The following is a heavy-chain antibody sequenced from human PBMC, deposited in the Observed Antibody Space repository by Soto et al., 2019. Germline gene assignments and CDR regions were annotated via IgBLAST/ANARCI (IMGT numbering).Heavy chain of an antibody. CDR3: ASGGYDYVWGSYRYPTLFDY. V-gene: IGHV3-11*01. CDR1: GFTFSDYY. Sequence: LRLSCAASGFTFSDYYMSWIRQAPGKGLEWVSYISSSGSTIYYADSVKGRFTISRDNAKNSLYLQMNSLRAEDTAVYYCASGGYDYVWGSYRYPTLFDYWGQGTLVTVSS. CDR2: ISSSGSTI. D-gene: IGHD3-16*02. J-gene: IGHJ4*02.